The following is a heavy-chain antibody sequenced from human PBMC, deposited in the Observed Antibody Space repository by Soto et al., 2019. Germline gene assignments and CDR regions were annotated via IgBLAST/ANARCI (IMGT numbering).Heavy chain of an antibody. D-gene: IGHD2-15*01. Sequence: QVQLVESGGGVVQPGRSLRLSCAASGFTFSSYGMHWVRQAPGKGLEWVAVISYDGSNKYYADSVKGRFTISRDNSKNTLYLQMNSLRAEDTAVYYCAKGAVVAAASSWGMDVWGQGTTVTVSS. J-gene: IGHJ6*02. CDR2: ISYDGSNK. V-gene: IGHV3-30*18. CDR3: AKGAVVAAASSWGMDV. CDR1: GFTFSSYG.